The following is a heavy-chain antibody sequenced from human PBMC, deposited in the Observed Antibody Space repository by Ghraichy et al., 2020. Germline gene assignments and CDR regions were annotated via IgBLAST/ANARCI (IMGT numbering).Heavy chain of an antibody. Sequence: SVKVSCKIGRAHVCTPVTAHDLVCRRLRDKWMGRIIPILGIANYAQKFQGRVTITADKSTSTAYMELSSLRSEYTAVYYCARGFPFDPWGQCTLVTTSS. CDR3: ARGFPFDP. CDR2: IIPILGIA. CDR1: RAHVCTPV. J-gene: IGHJ5*02. V-gene: IGHV1-69*04.